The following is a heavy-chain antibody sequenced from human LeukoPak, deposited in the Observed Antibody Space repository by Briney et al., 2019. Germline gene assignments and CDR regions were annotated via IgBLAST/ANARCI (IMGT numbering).Heavy chain of an antibody. CDR3: SGDLHYYVAMDL. J-gene: IGHJ6*04. CDR1: VFTFSAYA. Sequence: GGALRLSCEASVFTFSAYAMTWVRQAPGKGLEWVSSIGRDNKSHHSVRVKGGFAISRDNSKRRVVPLPKSVISEDKTHYYLSGDLHYYVAMDLWAKGHTVYV. CDR2: IGRDNKS. D-gene: IGHD3-10*02. V-gene: IGHV3-23*05.